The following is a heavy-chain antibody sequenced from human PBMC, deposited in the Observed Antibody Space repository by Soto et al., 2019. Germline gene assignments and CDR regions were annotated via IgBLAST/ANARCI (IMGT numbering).Heavy chain of an antibody. CDR3: ARGSGSYCGGDCYFWAPAFDY. CDR2: INAGNGNT. Sequence: ASVNVSCKASGYTFTSYAMHWVRQAPGQRLEWMGWINAGNGNTKYSQKFQGRVTITRDTSASTAYMELSSLRSEDTAVYYCARGSGSYCGGDCYFWAPAFDYWGQGTLVTVSS. CDR1: GYTFTSYA. J-gene: IGHJ4*02. V-gene: IGHV1-3*01. D-gene: IGHD2-21*02.